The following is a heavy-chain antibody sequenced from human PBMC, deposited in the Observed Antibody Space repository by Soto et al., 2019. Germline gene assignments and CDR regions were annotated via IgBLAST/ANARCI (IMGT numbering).Heavy chain of an antibody. V-gene: IGHV1-69*08. D-gene: IGHD4-17*01. Sequence: QVQLVQSGAEVKKPGSSVKVSCKASGGTFSSYTISWERQAPGQGLEWMGRIIPILGIANYAQKFQGRVTITADKSTSTAYMELSSLRSEDTAVYYCAREGDYGDYDAFDIWGQGTMVTVSS. J-gene: IGHJ3*02. CDR3: AREGDYGDYDAFDI. CDR1: GGTFSSYT. CDR2: IIPILGIA.